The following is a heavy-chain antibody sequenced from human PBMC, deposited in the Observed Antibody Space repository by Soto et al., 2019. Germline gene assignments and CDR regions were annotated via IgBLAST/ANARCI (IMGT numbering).Heavy chain of an antibody. CDR1: GGSISSSSYY. CDR2: IYYSGST. V-gene: IGHV4-39*01. Sequence: QLQLQESGPGLVKPSETLSLTCTVSGGSISSSSYYWGWIRQPPGKGLEWIGSIYYSGSTYYNPSLKSGVTISVDTSKNQFSLKLSSVTAADTAVYYCARQGRAYGSGSYHSYYYYYYMDVWGKGTTVTVSS. D-gene: IGHD3-10*01. CDR3: ARQGRAYGSGSYHSYYYYYYMDV. J-gene: IGHJ6*03.